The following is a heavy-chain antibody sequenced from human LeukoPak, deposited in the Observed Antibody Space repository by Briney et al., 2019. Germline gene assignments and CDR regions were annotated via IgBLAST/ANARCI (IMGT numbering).Heavy chain of an antibody. V-gene: IGHV5-51*01. Sequence: PGESLKISCKGSGYTFNSYWIGWVRQMPGKGLEWMGIIYPHDSDTRYSPSFQGQATISADKSISTAYLQWSSLQASDSAMYYCARRFCGGASCYGGWFDPWGQGTLVTVSS. CDR3: ARRFCGGASCYGGWFDP. J-gene: IGHJ5*02. CDR2: IYPHDSDT. CDR1: GYTFNSYW. D-gene: IGHD2-15*01.